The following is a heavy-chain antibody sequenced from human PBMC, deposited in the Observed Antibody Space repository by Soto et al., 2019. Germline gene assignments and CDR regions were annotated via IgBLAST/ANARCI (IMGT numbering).Heavy chain of an antibody. CDR3: ARAPYEDYAVPEPNYFDS. J-gene: IGHJ4*02. Sequence: QVQLVQSGTEVKKPGSSVKVSCKASGGTFSTLAVSWVLQAPGQGLEWMGGIIPIFGRPVYAQKFQGRVTITADESTSIVYMELSSLSSEDTAVYYCARAPYEDYAVPEPNYFDSWGQGTLVTVSS. V-gene: IGHV1-69*01. CDR1: GGTFSTLA. D-gene: IGHD4-17*01. CDR2: IIPIFGRP.